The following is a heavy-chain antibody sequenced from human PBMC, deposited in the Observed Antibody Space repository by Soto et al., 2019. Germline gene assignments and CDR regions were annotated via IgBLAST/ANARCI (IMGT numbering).Heavy chain of an antibody. Sequence: GGSLRLSCTTSGFTFSDYTMSWFRQAPGKGLEWVGFIRSKPYGGTTEHAASVKGRFAISRDDSKSIAYLQMNSLKAEDTAVYYCTRDGRYSGYPPPTFWGPGTLVTVSS. CDR2: IRSKPYGGTT. CDR3: TRDGRYSGYPPPTF. V-gene: IGHV3-49*03. J-gene: IGHJ4*02. CDR1: GFTFSDYT. D-gene: IGHD5-12*01.